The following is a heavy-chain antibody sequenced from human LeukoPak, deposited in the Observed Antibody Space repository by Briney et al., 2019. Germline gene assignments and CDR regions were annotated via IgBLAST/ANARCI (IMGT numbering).Heavy chain of an antibody. CDR1: GFVLGDYY. CDR3: ARLGGPTDPFDH. CDR2: ISSSGNTI. D-gene: IGHD2-15*01. Sequence: GGSLRLSCKSSGFVLGDYYMSWIRQAPGKGPECVAYISSSGNTISYADSVKGRFTISRDIAKNSLFLQMSSLRPEDTAMYYCARLGGPTDPFDHWGQGTRVTVSS. J-gene: IGHJ4*02. V-gene: IGHV3-11*01.